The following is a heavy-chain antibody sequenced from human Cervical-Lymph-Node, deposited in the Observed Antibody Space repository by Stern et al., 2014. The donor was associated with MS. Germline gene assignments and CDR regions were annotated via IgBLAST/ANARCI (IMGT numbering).Heavy chain of an antibody. CDR2: IRCSGGST. J-gene: IGHJ4*02. CDR3: AKEGSIAVAGTGFDY. D-gene: IGHD6-19*01. CDR1: GFTFSSYA. Sequence: EVQLVESGGGLVQPGWSLRLSCAASGFTFSSYAMSWVRQAPGKGLEWVSAIRCSGGSTYCADSVKCRFTISRDNSKNTLYLQMNSLRAEDTAVYYCAKEGSIAVAGTGFDYWGQGTLVTVSS. V-gene: IGHV3-23*04.